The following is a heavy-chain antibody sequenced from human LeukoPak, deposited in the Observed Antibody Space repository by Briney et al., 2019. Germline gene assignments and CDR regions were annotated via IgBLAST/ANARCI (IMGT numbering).Heavy chain of an antibody. J-gene: IGHJ5*02. Sequence: GGSLRLSCAASGFTFPNAWMSWLRQAPGKGLEWVGHIKSRTDGGTTDYAAPVKGRFTISRDDSENTLYLQMNSLKTEDTAVYYCATPGRIPDAANWFDPWGQGTLVTVSS. V-gene: IGHV3-15*01. D-gene: IGHD6-13*01. CDR1: GFTFPNAW. CDR3: ATPGRIPDAANWFDP. CDR2: IKSRTDGGTT.